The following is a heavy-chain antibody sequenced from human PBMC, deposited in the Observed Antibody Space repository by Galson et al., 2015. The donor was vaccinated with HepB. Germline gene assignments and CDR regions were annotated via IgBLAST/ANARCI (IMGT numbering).Heavy chain of an antibody. CDR3: ATDDYGGF. D-gene: IGHD4-23*01. Sequence: SLRLSCAASGFTFTNAWMHWVRQAPGKGLEWVGRIKRKTDGGTTDYGAPVKGRFSISVDESKNTVYLQMHSLKIEDTAVYYCATDDYGGFSGQATMVTVSS. CDR1: GFTFTNAW. J-gene: IGHJ3*01. V-gene: IGHV3-15*01. CDR2: IKRKTDGGTT.